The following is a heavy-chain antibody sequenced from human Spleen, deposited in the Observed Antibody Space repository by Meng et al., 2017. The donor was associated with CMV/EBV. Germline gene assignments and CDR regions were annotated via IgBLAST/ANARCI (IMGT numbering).Heavy chain of an antibody. J-gene: IGHJ6*02. CDR1: GGTFSSYA. CDR2: IIPIFGTA. D-gene: IGHD2-2*01. V-gene: IGHV1-69*05. Sequence: SVKVSCKASGGTFSSYAISWVRQAPGQGLEWMGGIIPIFGTANYAQKFQGRVTMTTDTSTSTAYMELRSLRSDDTAVYYCARLGYCSSTSCFGVYYYYGMDVWGQGTTVTVSS. CDR3: ARLGYCSSTSCFGVYYYYGMDV.